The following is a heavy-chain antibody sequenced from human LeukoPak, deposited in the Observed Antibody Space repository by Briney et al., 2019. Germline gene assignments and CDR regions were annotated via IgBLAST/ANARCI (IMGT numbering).Heavy chain of an antibody. CDR1: GFTFSSYS. Sequence: PGGSLRLSCAASGFTFSSYSMNWVRQAPGKGLEWISYIGISSGNTKYADSVKGRITISADNARNSLYLQMNSLRVEDTAVYYCARDHNYAFDNWGQGTLVSVSS. CDR3: ARDHNYAFDN. J-gene: IGHJ4*02. V-gene: IGHV3-21*05. D-gene: IGHD1-1*01. CDR2: IGISSGNT.